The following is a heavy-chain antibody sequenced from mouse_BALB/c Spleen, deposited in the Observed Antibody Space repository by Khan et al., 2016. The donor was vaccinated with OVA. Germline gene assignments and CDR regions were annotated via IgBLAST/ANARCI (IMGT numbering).Heavy chain of an antibody. J-gene: IGHJ3*01. V-gene: IGHV1S81*02. CDR2: INPSNGGT. CDR3: TRSGYGSFAY. D-gene: IGHD2-2*01. Sequence: VQLQQSGAELVKPGASVKLSCKASGYTFTSYYMYWVKQRPGQGLEWIGEINPSNGGTNFNEKFKSKATLTVDKSSSTAYMQLSSLTSEDSAVYYCTRSGYGSFAYWGQGTPVTVSA. CDR1: GYTFTSYY.